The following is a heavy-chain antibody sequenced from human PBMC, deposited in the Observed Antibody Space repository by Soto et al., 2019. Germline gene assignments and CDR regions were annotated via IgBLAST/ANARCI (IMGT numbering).Heavy chain of an antibody. CDR2: IYSGGTT. V-gene: IGHV3-53*04. Sequence: PGGSLRLSCAASGFIVSNNYVSWVRQAPGKGLEWVSVIYSGGTTYYADSVKGRFTISRHNSENTLYLQMNSLRPEDTAVYYCAREFKDWYSSGYYFDYWGQGTLVTVSS. CDR3: AREFKDWYSSGYYFDY. D-gene: IGHD6-19*01. J-gene: IGHJ4*02. CDR1: GFIVSNNY.